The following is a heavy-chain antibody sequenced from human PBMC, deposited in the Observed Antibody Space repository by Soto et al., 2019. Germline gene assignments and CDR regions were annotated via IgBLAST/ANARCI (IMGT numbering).Heavy chain of an antibody. Sequence: ASVKVSCKASGGTFSSYAVSWVRQAPGQGLEWMGVIIPLLNTPKYVQKFQGRVTITADASATTAYMELSSLRSDDTAVYYCARESSSSNYYYYGMDVWGQGTTVTVSS. D-gene: IGHD6-6*01. V-gene: IGHV1-69*13. CDR2: IIPLLNTP. CDR1: GGTFSSYA. J-gene: IGHJ6*02. CDR3: ARESSSSNYYYYGMDV.